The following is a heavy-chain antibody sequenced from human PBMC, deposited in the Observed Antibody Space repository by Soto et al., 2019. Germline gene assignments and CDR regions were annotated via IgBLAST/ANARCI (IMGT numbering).Heavy chain of an antibody. D-gene: IGHD3-16*01. CDR2: ISYDGSNK. CDR3: AKEGKSGGFDY. CDR1: GFTFSSYG. Sequence: PGGSLRLSCAASGFTFSSYGMHWVRQAPGKGLEWVAVISYDGSNKYYADSVKGRFTISRDNSKNTLYLQMNSLRAEDTAVYYCAKEGKSGGFDYWGQGTLVTVSS. V-gene: IGHV3-30*18. J-gene: IGHJ4*02.